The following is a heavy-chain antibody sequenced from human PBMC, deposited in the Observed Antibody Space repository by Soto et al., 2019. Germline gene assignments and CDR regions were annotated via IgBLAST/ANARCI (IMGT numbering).Heavy chain of an antibody. CDR1: GFSLSTPGVG. J-gene: IGHJ4*02. CDR2: IYWHDDK. CDR3: AHRGGATVGLYYFDY. V-gene: IGHV2-5*01. Sequence: SGSTLVNPTQTLTLTCTFSGFSLSTPGVGVNWIRQPPGKALEWLALIYWHDDKRYSPSLKSRLTITKDTSKNQVVLTMANMDPVDTATYYCAHRGGATVGLYYFDYWGQGALVTVSS. D-gene: IGHD3-16*01.